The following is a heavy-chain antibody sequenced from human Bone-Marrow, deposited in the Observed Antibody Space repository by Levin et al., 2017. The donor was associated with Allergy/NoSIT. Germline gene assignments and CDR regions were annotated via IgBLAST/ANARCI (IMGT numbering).Heavy chain of an antibody. J-gene: IGHJ6*02. CDR2: ISSGGSAI. Sequence: GGSLRLSCAATGFTFSSYSMNWVRQTPGKGLEWLSSISSGGSAIYYVDSVKGRFTISRDNAKNSLYLHMDSLRIEDTALYYCARDSDEYVLTYPYYYYAMDVWGQGTTVTVSS. CDR3: ARDSDEYVLTYPYYYYAMDV. CDR1: GFTFSSYS. D-gene: IGHD3-9*01. V-gene: IGHV3-21*01.